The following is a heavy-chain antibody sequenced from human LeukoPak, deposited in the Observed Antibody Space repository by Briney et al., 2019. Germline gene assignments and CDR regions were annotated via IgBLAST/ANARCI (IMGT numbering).Heavy chain of an antibody. Sequence: GGSLRLSCAASGFTFSSYSMNWVRQAPGKGLEWVSSISSSSSYIYYADSVKGRFTISRDNAKNSLYLQMNSLRAEDTAVYYCASGPPGDYVWGSYRNWGQGTLVTVPS. CDR3: ASGPPGDYVWGSYRN. J-gene: IGHJ4*02. D-gene: IGHD3-16*02. CDR2: ISSSSSYI. CDR1: GFTFSSYS. V-gene: IGHV3-21*01.